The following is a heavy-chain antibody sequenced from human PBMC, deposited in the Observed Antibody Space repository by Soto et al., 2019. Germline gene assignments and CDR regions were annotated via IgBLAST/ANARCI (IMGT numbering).Heavy chain of an antibody. CDR2: VDPNSGGP. V-gene: IGHV1-2*02. Sequence: QVQPVQSGAEVKKPGASVKVSCRPSGYTFTAYYIHWVRQAPGQGLEWMGWVDPNSGGPRYAQNSHARVTMTRDTSTSTVDMELNWLRSDDKSLYYCARDNYGPLDYWGQGTLVTVSS. CDR1: GYTFTAYY. D-gene: IGHD3-16*01. J-gene: IGHJ4*02. CDR3: ARDNYGPLDY.